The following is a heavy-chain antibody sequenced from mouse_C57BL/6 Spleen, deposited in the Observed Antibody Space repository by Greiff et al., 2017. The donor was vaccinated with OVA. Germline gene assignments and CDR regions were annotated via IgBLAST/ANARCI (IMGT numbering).Heavy chain of an antibody. V-gene: IGHV14-4*01. J-gene: IGHJ1*03. Sequence: VQLQQSGAELVRPGASVKLSCTASGFNIKDDYMHWVKQRPEQGLEWIGWIDPENGDTEYASKFQGKATITADTSSNTAYLQLSSLTSEDTAVYYCTTSIYVGDFDVWGTGTTVTVSS. CDR3: TTSIYVGDFDV. CDR2: IDPENGDT. CDR1: GFNIKDDY. D-gene: IGHD1-1*01.